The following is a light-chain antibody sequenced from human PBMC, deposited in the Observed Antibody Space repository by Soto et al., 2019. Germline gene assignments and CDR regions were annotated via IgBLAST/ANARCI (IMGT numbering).Light chain of an antibody. CDR1: QSVSSY. CDR3: QQRSNWPPWT. J-gene: IGKJ1*01. V-gene: IGKV3-11*01. CDR2: DAS. Sequence: EIVSTQSPATLSLSPGERATLSCRASQSVSSYLAWYQQKPGQAPRLLIYDASNRATGIPARFSGSGSGTDFTLTISSLEPEDSAVYYCQQRSNWPPWTFGQGTKV.